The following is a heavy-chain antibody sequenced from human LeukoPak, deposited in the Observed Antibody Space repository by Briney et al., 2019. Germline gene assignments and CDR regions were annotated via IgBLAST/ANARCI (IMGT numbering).Heavy chain of an antibody. V-gene: IGHV3-30*03. CDR3: AREGYYGSGSRPSLYFDY. Sequence: PGGSLRLSCAASGFTFSNYGIHWVRQAPGKGLEWVAVISYDGNNKYYADSVKGRFTISRDNSKSTLYLQMNSLRPEDTAIYYCAREGYYGSGSRPSLYFDYWGQGTLVTVSS. CDR1: GFTFSNYG. CDR2: ISYDGNNK. J-gene: IGHJ4*02. D-gene: IGHD3-10*01.